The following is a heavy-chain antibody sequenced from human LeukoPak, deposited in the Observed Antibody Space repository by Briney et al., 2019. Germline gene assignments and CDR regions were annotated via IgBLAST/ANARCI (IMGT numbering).Heavy chain of an antibody. CDR2: IYYSGST. J-gene: IGHJ2*01. CDR1: GGSISSYY. CDR3: VRGARGFHWYFDL. V-gene: IGHV4-59*12. D-gene: IGHD3-10*01. Sequence: SETLSLTCSVSGGSISSYYWSWIRQPPGKGLEWTGYIYYSGSTNYNPSLKSRATISVDTSKNQISLKLSSVTAADTAVYYCVRGARGFHWYFDLWGRGTLVTVSS.